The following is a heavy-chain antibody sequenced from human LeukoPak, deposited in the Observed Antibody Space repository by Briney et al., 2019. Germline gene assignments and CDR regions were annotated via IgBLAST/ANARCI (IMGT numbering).Heavy chain of an antibody. V-gene: IGHV4-4*07. CDR1: TASINSYY. CDR2: IYTTGTT. CDR3: GREGYTASYYFVDY. J-gene: IGHJ4*02. Sequence: PSETLSLTCTVSTASINSYYWGWVRQPAGKGLEWIGRIYTTGTTNYSPSLKSRLTMSVDTSNNQFSLSLRSVTAAHTAVYYCGREGYTASYYFVDYWSQGTLVTVSS. D-gene: IGHD3-10*01.